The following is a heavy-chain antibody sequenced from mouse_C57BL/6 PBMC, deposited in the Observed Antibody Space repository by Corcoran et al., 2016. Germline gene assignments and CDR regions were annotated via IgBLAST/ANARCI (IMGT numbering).Heavy chain of an antibody. V-gene: IGHV1-26*01. CDR1: GYTFTDYY. J-gene: IGHJ4*01. CDR3: ARFGGRGRSAMDY. D-gene: IGHD1-1*01. Sequence: EVQLQQSGPELVKPGASVKISCKASGYTFTDYYMNWVKQSHGKSLEWIGDINPNNGGTSYNQKFKGKATLTVDKSSSTAYMELRSLTSEDSAVYYCARFGGRGRSAMDYWGQGTSVTVSS. CDR2: INPNNGGT.